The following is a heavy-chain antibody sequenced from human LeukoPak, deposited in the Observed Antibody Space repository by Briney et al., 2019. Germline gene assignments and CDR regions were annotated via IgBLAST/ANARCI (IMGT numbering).Heavy chain of an antibody. J-gene: IGHJ4*02. V-gene: IGHV4-34*01. Sequence: LVKPSATLSLTCTVSGGSISRYYWSWIRQPPGKGLEWIGEINHSGSTNYNPSLKSRVTISVDTSKNQFSLKLSSVTAADTAVYYCARGFVVVPAAIKYWGQGTLVTVSS. D-gene: IGHD2-2*01. CDR2: INHSGST. CDR3: ARGFVVVPAAIKY. CDR1: GGSISRYY.